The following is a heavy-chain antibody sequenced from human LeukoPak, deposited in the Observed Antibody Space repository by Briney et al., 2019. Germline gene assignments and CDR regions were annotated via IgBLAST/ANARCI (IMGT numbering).Heavy chain of an antibody. V-gene: IGHV3-11*01. CDR2: ISSSGSTI. Sequence: GGSLRLSCAASGFTFSDYYMSWIRQAPGKGLEWVSYISSSGSTIYYADSVKGRFTISRDNAKNSLYLQMNSLRAEDTAIYYCATYRQVLLPFESWGQGTLVTVSS. J-gene: IGHJ4*02. D-gene: IGHD2-8*02. CDR3: ATYRQVLLPFES. CDR1: GFTFSDYY.